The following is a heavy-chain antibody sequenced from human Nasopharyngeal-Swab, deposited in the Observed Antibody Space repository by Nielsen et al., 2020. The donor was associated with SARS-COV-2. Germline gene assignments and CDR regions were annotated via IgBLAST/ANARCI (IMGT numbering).Heavy chain of an antibody. D-gene: IGHD6-19*01. CDR1: GFTFSSYS. V-gene: IGHV3-23*01. J-gene: IGHJ5*02. CDR3: AKDGGIAVAGWFDP. CDR2: ISGSGGST. Sequence: LSLTCAASGFTFSSYSMNWVRQAPGRGLEWVSAISGSGGSTYYADSVKGRFTISRDNSKNTLDLQMNSLRAEDTAVYYCAKDGGIAVAGWFDPWGQGTLVTVSS.